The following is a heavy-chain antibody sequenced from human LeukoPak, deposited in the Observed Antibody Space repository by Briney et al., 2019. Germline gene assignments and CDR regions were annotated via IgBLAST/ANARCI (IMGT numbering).Heavy chain of an antibody. CDR3: ASITMVRGVPDAFDI. D-gene: IGHD3-10*01. Sequence: GESLKISCKGSGYSFTSYWIAWVRQMPGKGLEWMGIIYPGDSGTRYSPSFQGQVTISADRSISTAYLQWSSLKASDTAMYYCASITMVRGVPDAFDIWGQGTMVTVSS. V-gene: IGHV5-51*01. CDR1: GYSFTSYW. CDR2: IYPGDSGT. J-gene: IGHJ3*02.